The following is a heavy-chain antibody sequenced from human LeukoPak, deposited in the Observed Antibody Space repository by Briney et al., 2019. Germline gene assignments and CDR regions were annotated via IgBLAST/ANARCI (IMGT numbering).Heavy chain of an antibody. CDR2: IKQDGSEK. J-gene: IGHJ4*02. V-gene: IGHV3-7*01. Sequence: GGSLRLSCTASGFTFRSYWMAWVRQAPGKGLEWVANIKQDGSEKEYVGSVKGRFTISRDNAKNSVYLQMNSLRAEDTAVYYCAGGSGWLIDSWGQGTRVTVSS. CDR1: GFTFRSYW. D-gene: IGHD6-19*01. CDR3: AGGSGWLIDS.